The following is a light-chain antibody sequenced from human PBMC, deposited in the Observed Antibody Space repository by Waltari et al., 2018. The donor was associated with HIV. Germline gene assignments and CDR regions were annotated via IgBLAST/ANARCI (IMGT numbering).Light chain of an antibody. Sequence: SHELTQPPSVSVSQRPTARITRFGDAFPKQYAYWYQQKPGQAPVLVIYKDSERPSGIPERFSGSSSGTIVTLTISGVQAEDEADYYCQSPDSSGTWVFGGGTKLTVL. CDR1: AFPKQY. J-gene: IGLJ3*02. CDR2: KDS. V-gene: IGLV3-25*03. CDR3: QSPDSSGTWV.